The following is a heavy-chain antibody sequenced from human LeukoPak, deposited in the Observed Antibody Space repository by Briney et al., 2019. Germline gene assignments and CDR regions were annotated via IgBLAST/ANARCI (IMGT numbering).Heavy chain of an antibody. V-gene: IGHV3-11*01. CDR2: ISSSGSTI. CDR3: ARGRLSGRGYSYGSPRNYFDY. Sequence: GGSLRLSCAASGFTFSDYYMSWIRQAPGKGLEWVSYISSSGSTIYYADSVKGRFTISRDNAKNSLYLQMNSLRAEDTAVYYCARGRLSGRGYSYGSPRNYFDYWGQGTLVTVSS. J-gene: IGHJ4*02. D-gene: IGHD5-18*01. CDR1: GFTFSDYY.